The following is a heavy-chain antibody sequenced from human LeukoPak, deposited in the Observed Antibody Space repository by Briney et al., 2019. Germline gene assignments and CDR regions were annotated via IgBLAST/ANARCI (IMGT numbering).Heavy chain of an antibody. V-gene: IGHV1-2*02. Sequence: ASVKVSCKASGYTFTDYYIHWVRQAPGHGLEWMGWVNPHSGGTNFAQRFRGGVTLTRDTSVTTAYMELSSLRSEGTAVYYCARGPLNGDYSFDYWGQGTLVTVSS. CDR2: VNPHSGGT. J-gene: IGHJ4*02. CDR1: GYTFTDYY. D-gene: IGHD4-17*01. CDR3: ARGPLNGDYSFDY.